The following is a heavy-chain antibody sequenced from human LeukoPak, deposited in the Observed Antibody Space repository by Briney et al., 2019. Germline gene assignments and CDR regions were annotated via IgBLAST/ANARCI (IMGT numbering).Heavy chain of an antibody. V-gene: IGHV1-69*05. CDR2: IIPIFGTA. Sequence: ASVKVSCKASGGTFSSYAISWVRQAPGQGLEWMGGIIPIFGTANYAQKFQGRVTITTDESTSTAYMELSSLRSEDTAVYYCATEARPYYDSSGYPYWGQGTLVTVSS. CDR3: ATEARPYYDSSGYPY. CDR1: GGTFSSYA. J-gene: IGHJ4*02. D-gene: IGHD3-22*01.